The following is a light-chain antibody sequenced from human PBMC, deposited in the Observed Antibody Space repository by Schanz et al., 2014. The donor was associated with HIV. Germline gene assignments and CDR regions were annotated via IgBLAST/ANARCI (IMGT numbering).Light chain of an antibody. CDR1: QSISEW. V-gene: IGKV1-5*03. J-gene: IGKJ2*01. Sequence: DIQMTQSPSTLSASIGDRITITCRASQSISEWLAWYQQKPGRAPNLLIYQASTLETGVPSRFSGSGSGTEFTLTISSLQPDDFATYYCQQSNTFPYTFGQGTKLEIK. CDR2: QAS. CDR3: QQSNTFPYT.